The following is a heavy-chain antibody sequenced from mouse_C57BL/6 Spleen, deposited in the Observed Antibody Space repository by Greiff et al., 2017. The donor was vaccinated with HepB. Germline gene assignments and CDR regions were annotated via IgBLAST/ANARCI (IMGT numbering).Heavy chain of an antibody. CDR3: TTGGYDYTWFAY. CDR2: IDPEDGDT. Sequence: EVKLQESGAELVRPGASVKLSCTASGFNIKDYYMHWVKQRPEQGLEWIGRIDPEDGDTEYAPKFQGKATMTADTSSNTAYLQLSSLTSEDTAVYYCTTGGYDYTWFAYWGQGTLVTVSA. J-gene: IGHJ3*01. V-gene: IGHV14-1*01. CDR1: GFNIKDYY. D-gene: IGHD2-4*01.